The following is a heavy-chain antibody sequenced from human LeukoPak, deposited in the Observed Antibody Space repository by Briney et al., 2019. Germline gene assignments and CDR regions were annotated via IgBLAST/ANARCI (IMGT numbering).Heavy chain of an antibody. Sequence: SETLSLTCAVYGGSFSGYYWGWVRQPPGKGLEWIGEINHSGSTNYNPSLKSRVTISVDTSKNQFSLKLSSVTAADTAVYYCARAPRRYGSGSTHRYYYYGMDVWGKGTTVTVSS. D-gene: IGHD3-10*01. CDR1: GGSFSGYY. CDR2: INHSGST. V-gene: IGHV4-34*01. CDR3: ARAPRRYGSGSTHRYYYYGMDV. J-gene: IGHJ6*04.